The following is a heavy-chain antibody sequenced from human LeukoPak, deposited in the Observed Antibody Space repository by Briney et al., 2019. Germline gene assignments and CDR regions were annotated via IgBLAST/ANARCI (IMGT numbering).Heavy chain of an antibody. J-gene: IGHJ3*02. CDR2: IKSKTDGGTT. Sequence: PGGSLRLSCAASGFTFSNAWMSWVRQAPGKGLEWVGRIKSKTDGGTTDYAAPVKGRFTISRDDSKNTLYLQMNSLKTEDTAVYYCTTAGRVVRGISPRGAFDIWGQGTMVTVSS. V-gene: IGHV3-15*01. D-gene: IGHD3-10*01. CDR3: TTAGRVVRGISPRGAFDI. CDR1: GFTFSNAW.